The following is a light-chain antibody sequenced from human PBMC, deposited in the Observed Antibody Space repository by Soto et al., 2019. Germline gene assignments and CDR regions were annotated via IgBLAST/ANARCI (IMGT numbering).Light chain of an antibody. V-gene: IGKV3-20*01. CDR3: QQYGGLPRT. CDR1: QSVSSNY. J-gene: IGKJ1*01. CDR2: GAS. Sequence: EIVLTQSPGTVSLSPGDRATLSCRASQSVSSNYLAWYQQKPGQAPRLLIYGASSRATGIPDRFSGSGSGTDFTLTISRLEPEDFAVYDCQQYGGLPRTFGQGTKVEIK.